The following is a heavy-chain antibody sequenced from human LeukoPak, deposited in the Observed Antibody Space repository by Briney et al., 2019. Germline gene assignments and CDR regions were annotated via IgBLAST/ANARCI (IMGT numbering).Heavy chain of an antibody. CDR2: IYYSGST. V-gene: IGHV4-59*08. J-gene: IGHJ2*01. CDR1: GGSISSYY. CDR3: ARVMPTIRYFDWLPAWYFDL. D-gene: IGHD3-9*01. Sequence: SETLSLTCTVSGGSISSYYWSWIRQPPGKGLEWIGYIYYSGSTNYNPSLKSRVTISVDTSKNQFSLKLSSVTAADTAVYYCARVMPTIRYFDWLPAWYFDLWGRGTLVTVSS.